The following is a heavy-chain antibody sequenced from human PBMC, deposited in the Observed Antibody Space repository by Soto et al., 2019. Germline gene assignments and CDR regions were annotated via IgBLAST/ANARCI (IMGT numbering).Heavy chain of an antibody. J-gene: IGHJ6*03. V-gene: IGHV1-18*01. CDR3: ARVRQLVGYFHYFMDV. D-gene: IGHD6-6*01. Sequence: ASVKVSCKASGYTFSNHGITWVRQAPGQGLEWMGWIGAYNGNTHYTQSLQGRVTMTTDTSTSTAYMELRGLRSDDTAVYYCARVRQLVGYFHYFMDVWGKGTTVIVSS. CDR1: GYTFSNHG. CDR2: IGAYNGNT.